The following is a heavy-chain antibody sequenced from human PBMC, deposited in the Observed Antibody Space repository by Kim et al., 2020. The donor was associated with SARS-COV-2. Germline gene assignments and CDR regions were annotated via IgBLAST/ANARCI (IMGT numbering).Heavy chain of an antibody. CDR3: ATQLNTIFGVVGPPVD. D-gene: IGHD3-3*01. Sequence: SETLSLTCTVSGGSISSYYWSWIRQPPGKGLEWIGYIYYSGSTNYNPSLKSRVTISVDTSKNQFSLKLSSVTAADTAVYYCATQLNTIFGVVGPPVDWGQGTLVTVSS. V-gene: IGHV4-59*13. J-gene: IGHJ4*02. CDR2: IYYSGST. CDR1: GGSISSYY.